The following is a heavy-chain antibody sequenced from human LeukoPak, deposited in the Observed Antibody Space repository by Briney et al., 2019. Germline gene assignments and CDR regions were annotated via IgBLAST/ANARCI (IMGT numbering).Heavy chain of an antibody. CDR1: GGSFSGYY. D-gene: IGHD2-2*02. CDR2: INHSGST. CDR3: ASTDIVVVPAAIRGHNWFDP. V-gene: IGHV4-34*01. J-gene: IGHJ5*02. Sequence: SETLSLTCAVYGGSFSGYYWSWIRQPPGKGLEWIGDINHSGSTNYNPSLKSRVTISVDTSKNQFSLKLSSVTAADTAVYYCASTDIVVVPAAIRGHNWFDPWGQGTLVTVSS.